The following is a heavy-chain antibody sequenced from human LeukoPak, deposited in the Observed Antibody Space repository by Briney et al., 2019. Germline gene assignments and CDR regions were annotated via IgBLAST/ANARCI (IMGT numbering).Heavy chain of an antibody. CDR2: IHYIGSN. CDR3: ARVAVAAAHWFDP. J-gene: IGHJ5*02. Sequence: PSETLSLTCTVSGGSLSSGDYHWSWIRQPPGKGLEWIGNIHYIGSNYYNPSLKSRVTMSIDTSKNHFSLKLSSVTAADTAVYYCARVAVAAAHWFDPWGRGTLVTVSS. V-gene: IGHV4-30-4*01. D-gene: IGHD2-15*01. CDR1: GGSLSSGDYH.